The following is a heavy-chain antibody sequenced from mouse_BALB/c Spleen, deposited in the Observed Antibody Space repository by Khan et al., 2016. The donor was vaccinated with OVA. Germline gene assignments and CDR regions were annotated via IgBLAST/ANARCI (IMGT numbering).Heavy chain of an antibody. Sequence: EVQRQESGPGLVKPSQSLSLTCTVPGYSITSGYGWNWIRQFPGNKLEWMGYISYSGSTNYNPSLKSRISITRDTSKNQFFLQLNSVTTEDTATYYCARTARIKYWGQGTTLTVSS. D-gene: IGHD1-2*01. V-gene: IGHV3-2*02. CDR1: GYSITSGYG. J-gene: IGHJ2*01. CDR3: ARTARIKY. CDR2: ISYSGST.